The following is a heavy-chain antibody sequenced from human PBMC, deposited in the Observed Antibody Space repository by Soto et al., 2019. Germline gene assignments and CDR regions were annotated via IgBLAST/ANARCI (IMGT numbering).Heavy chain of an antibody. CDR2: ITGSGDKT. Sequence: GGSLRLSCAASGFSLKNYAMTWVRQAPGKGLEWVSGITGSGDKTYYADSVKGRFIISRGNSENTLYLQMNSLRAEDTALYYCARDCSSSSCSVWRYWGQGTQVTVSS. V-gene: IGHV3-23*01. J-gene: IGHJ4*02. D-gene: IGHD2-2*01. CDR3: ARDCSSSSCSVWRY. CDR1: GFSLKNYA.